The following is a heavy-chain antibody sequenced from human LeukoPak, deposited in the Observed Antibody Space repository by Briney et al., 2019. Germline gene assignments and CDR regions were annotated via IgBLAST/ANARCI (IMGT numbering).Heavy chain of an antibody. CDR1: GFTISDYY. J-gene: IGHJ4*02. D-gene: IGHD2-21*01. CDR2: ISKTYSTI. V-gene: IGHV3-11*01. Sequence: GGSLRLSCAASGFTISDYYMSWIRQAPGKGLEWISYISKTYSTIYYADSVKGRFTISRDNAKNSLYLQMNSLRAEDTAVYYCAKGPVVVIGTADYWGQGTLVTVSS. CDR3: AKGPVVVIGTADY.